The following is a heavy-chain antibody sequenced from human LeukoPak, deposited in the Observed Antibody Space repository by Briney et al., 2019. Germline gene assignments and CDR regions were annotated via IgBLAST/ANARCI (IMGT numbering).Heavy chain of an antibody. CDR2: ISSSSSYI. CDR3: ARTGPYYDSSGYYYYFDY. Sequence: GGSLRLSCAASGFTFSSYSMNWVRQAPGKGLEWVSSISSSSSYIYYADSVKGRFTISRDNAKNSLYLQMNSLRAEDTAVYYCARTGPYYDSSGYYYYFDYWGQGTLVTVSS. J-gene: IGHJ4*02. CDR1: GFTFSSYS. V-gene: IGHV3-21*01. D-gene: IGHD3-22*01.